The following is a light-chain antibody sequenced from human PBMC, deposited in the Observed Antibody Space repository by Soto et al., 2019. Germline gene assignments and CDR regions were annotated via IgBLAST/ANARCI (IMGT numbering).Light chain of an antibody. CDR1: QSVSNNY. V-gene: IGKV3D-20*02. CDR3: QQRVNWLT. CDR2: GAS. J-gene: IGKJ4*01. Sequence: EIVLTQSPGTLSLSPGERATLSCRASQSVSNNYLAWYQQKPGQAPRLLIYGASNRATGIPDRFSGSGSGTDFTLTISSLEPEDFAVYYCQQRVNWLTFGGGTKVDIK.